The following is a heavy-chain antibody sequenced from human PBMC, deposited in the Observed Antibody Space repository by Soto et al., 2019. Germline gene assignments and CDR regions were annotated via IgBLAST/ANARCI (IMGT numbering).Heavy chain of an antibody. CDR2: ISSSRRYK. D-gene: IGHD2-15*01. J-gene: IGHJ4*02. Sequence: PAGSLRLSCAASGFTFSSYSMNWVRQAPGKGLEWVSSISSSRRYKDYADSVKGRFTISRDNAKKSLYLQMNSLRAEDTAVYYCARVGGFCSGGSCQVSFFDSWGQGALVTVSS. V-gene: IGHV3-21*01. CDR3: ARVGGFCSGGSCQVSFFDS. CDR1: GFTFSSYS.